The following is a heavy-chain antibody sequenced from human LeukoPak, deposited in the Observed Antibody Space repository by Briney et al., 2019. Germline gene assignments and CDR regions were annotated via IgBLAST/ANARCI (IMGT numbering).Heavy chain of an antibody. CDR2: ISSSGSTI. J-gene: IGHJ4*02. V-gene: IGHV3-11*01. Sequence: PGGSLRLSCAASGFTFSDYYMSWIRQAPGKGLEWVSYISSSGSTIYYADSVKGRFTISRDNAKDSLYLQMNSLRAEDTDVYYCARGMVYAIPFDYWGQGTLVTVSS. D-gene: IGHD2-8*01. CDR3: ARGMVYAIPFDY. CDR1: GFTFSDYY.